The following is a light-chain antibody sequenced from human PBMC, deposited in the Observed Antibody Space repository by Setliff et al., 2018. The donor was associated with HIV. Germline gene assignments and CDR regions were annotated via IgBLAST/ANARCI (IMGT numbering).Light chain of an antibody. CDR3: ASYAITNTLP. CDR2: EVR. J-gene: IGLJ1*01. Sequence: LTQPASVSGSPGQSITISCTGTSSDVGGYTYVSWYQQHPGKAPKLIIYEVRNWPSGVSTRFSGSKSGNTASLTISGLQPEDEADYYCASYAITNTLPFGTGTKAPS. V-gene: IGLV2-14*03. CDR1: SSDVGGYTY.